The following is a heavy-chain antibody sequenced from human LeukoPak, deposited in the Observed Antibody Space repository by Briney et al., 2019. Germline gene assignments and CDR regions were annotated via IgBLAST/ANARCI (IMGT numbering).Heavy chain of an antibody. D-gene: IGHD5-12*01. V-gene: IGHV3-30*03. J-gene: IGHJ5*02. CDR2: ISYDGSNK. Sequence: PGGSLRLSCAASGFTFSSYGMHWVRQAPGKGLEWVAVISYDGSNKYYADSVKGRFTISRDNSKNTLYLQMNSLRAEDTAVYYCTSLNSGYGGWFDLWGQGTLVTVSS. CDR1: GFTFSSYG. CDR3: TSLNSGYGGWFDL.